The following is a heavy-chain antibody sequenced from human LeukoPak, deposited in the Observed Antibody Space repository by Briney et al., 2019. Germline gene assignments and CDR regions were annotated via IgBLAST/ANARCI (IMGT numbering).Heavy chain of an antibody. CDR1: GGSFSGYY. CDR3: ARDQYSSEYYFDY. CDR2: INHSGST. J-gene: IGHJ4*02. V-gene: IGHV4-34*01. Sequence: PSETLSLTCAVYGGSFSGYYWSWNRQPPGKGLEWIGEINHSGSTNYNPSLKSRVTISVDTSKNQSSLKLSSVTAADTAVYYCARDQYSSEYYFDYWGQGTLVTVSS. D-gene: IGHD6-25*01.